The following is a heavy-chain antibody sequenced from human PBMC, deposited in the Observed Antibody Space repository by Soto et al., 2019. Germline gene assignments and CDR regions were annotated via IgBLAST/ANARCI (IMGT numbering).Heavy chain of an antibody. CDR3: ARVTFLIVGSVFSTPFDF. Sequence: ASETLSLTCTVTGASVSSAGFSWSWIRQPPXKGLEWLGSISHSGTTTYYPSLKSRVNVSVDTSKNLFSLRLSSVTAADTAIYFCARVTFLIVGSVFSTPFDFWGQGTLVTVFS. V-gene: IGHV4-61*03. CDR1: GASVSSAGFS. D-gene: IGHD3-3*01. CDR2: ISHSGTT. J-gene: IGHJ4*02.